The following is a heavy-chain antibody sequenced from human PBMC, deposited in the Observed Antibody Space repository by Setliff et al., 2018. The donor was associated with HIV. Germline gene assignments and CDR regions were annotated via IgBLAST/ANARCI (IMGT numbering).Heavy chain of an antibody. J-gene: IGHJ4*02. D-gene: IGHD2-2*01. CDR1: GYTFTSYG. CDR3: ARDAWEYPGYAFEGFDY. CDR2: ISAYNGDT. Sequence: ASVKVSCKASGYTFTSYGISWVRQAPGQGLEWMGWISAYNGDTKYAPKVQGRVTLTTDTSSSTIYMELRSLRSDDTAVYYCARDAWEYPGYAFEGFDYWGQGTLVTVSS. V-gene: IGHV1-18*01.